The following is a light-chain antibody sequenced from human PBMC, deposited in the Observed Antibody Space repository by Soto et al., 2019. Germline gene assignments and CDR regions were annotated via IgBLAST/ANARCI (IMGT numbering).Light chain of an antibody. J-gene: IGLJ7*01. CDR1: TGAVTSGHY. CDR3: LLTYRGPHAV. V-gene: IGLV7-46*01. CDR2: NTD. Sequence: QAVVTQEPSLTVSPGGTVTLTCASSTGAVTSGHYAYWLQQKPGQAPRTLIYNTDNRHSWTPARFSGSLLGGKAALTLSGAQPEDEADYYCLLTYRGPHAVVGGGTQLTVL.